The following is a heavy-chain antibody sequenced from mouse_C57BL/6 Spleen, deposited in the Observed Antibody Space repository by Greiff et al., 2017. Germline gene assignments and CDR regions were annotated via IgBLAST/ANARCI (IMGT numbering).Heavy chain of an antibody. CDR1: GFSLTSYA. CDR2: IWTGGGT. D-gene: IGHD1-1*01. V-gene: IGHV2-9-1*01. CDR3: ARNPYGSSFYWYFDV. J-gene: IGHJ1*03. Sequence: VQLQQSGPGLVAPSQSLSITCTVSGFSLTSYAISWVRQPPGKGLEWLGVIWTGGGTNYNSALKSRLSISKDNSKSQVFVKMNSLQTDDTARYYCARNPYGSSFYWYFDVWGTGTTVTVSS.